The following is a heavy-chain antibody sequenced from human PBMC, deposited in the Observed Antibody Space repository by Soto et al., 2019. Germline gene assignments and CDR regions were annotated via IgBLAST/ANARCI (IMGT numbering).Heavy chain of an antibody. V-gene: IGHV4-4*02. CDR2: IYHSGST. D-gene: IGHD6-19*01. CDR3: AREGSSGWYDHGYFDL. J-gene: IGHJ2*01. CDR1: GGSISSSNW. Sequence: QVQLQESGPGLVKPSGTLSLTCSVSGGSISSSNWWSWVRQPPGKGLEWIGEIYHSGSTNYNPSLTSRVTISVDKSKNQFSLKLSSVTAADTAVYYCAREGSSGWYDHGYFDLWGRGTLVTVSS.